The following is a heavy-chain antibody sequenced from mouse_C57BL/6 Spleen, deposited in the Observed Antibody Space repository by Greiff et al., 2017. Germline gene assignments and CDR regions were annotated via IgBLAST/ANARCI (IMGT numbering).Heavy chain of an antibody. CDR1: GFSLTSYA. V-gene: IGHV2-9-1*01. CDR2: IWTGGGT. Sequence: VKLQESGPGLVAPSPSLSITCTVSGFSLTSYAISWVRQPPGKGLEWLGVIWTGGGTNYNSALKSRLSISKDNSKSQVFLKMNSLQTDDTAGYYCARANGDNEYAMDYWGQGTLVTVSS. D-gene: IGHD4-1*01. CDR3: ARANGDNEYAMDY. J-gene: IGHJ4*01.